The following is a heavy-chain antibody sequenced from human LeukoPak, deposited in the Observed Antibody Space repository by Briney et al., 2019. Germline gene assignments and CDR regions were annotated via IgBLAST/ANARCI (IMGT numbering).Heavy chain of an antibody. V-gene: IGHV3-23*01. D-gene: IGHD3-16*01. CDR3: AKGRLWGRGGYHYYYMDV. Sequence: PGGSLRLSCEASGLTFSSDAMHWVRQAPGKGLEWVSAISGSGSSPYYADSVKGRFTDSRDNTKNTLYLQMSSLRVEDTALYYCAKGRLWGRGGYHYYYMDVWGKGTAVTISS. J-gene: IGHJ6*03. CDR2: ISGSGSSP. CDR1: GLTFSSDA.